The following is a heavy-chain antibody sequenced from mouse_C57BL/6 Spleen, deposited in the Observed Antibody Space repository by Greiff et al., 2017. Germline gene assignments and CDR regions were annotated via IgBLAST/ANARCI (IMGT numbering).Heavy chain of an antibody. V-gene: IGHV1-80*01. J-gene: IGHJ3*01. CDR1: GYAFSSYW. Sequence: VQLQQSGAELVKPGASVKISCKASGYAFSSYWMNWVKQRPGQGLEWIGQIYPGDGDTNYNGKFKGKATLTADKSSSTAYMQLSSLTSEDAAVYFCAREGVYYGSGPAWFAYWGQGTLVTVSA. CDR3: AREGVYYGSGPAWFAY. CDR2: IYPGDGDT. D-gene: IGHD1-1*01.